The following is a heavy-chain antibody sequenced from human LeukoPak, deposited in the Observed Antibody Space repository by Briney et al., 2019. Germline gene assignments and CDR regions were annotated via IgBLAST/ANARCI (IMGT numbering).Heavy chain of an antibody. CDR2: ISSSSSYI. CDR3: ARYDYSNYLMNY. V-gene: IGHV3-21*01. D-gene: IGHD4-11*01. J-gene: IGHJ4*02. CDR1: GFTFSSYS. Sequence: GGSLRLSCAASGFTFSSYSMNWVRQAPGKGLEWVSSISSSSSYIYYADSVKGRFTISRDNSKNTLYLQMNSLRAEDTAVYYCARYDYSNYLMNYWGQGTLVTVSS.